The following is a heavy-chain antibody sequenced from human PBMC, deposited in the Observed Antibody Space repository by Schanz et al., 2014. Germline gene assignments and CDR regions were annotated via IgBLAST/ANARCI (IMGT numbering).Heavy chain of an antibody. CDR1: GGTFSSYT. CDR2: IIPVLAIA. D-gene: IGHD3-22*01. J-gene: IGHJ5*02. CDR3: AREVGLYDRGWFDP. V-gene: IGHV1-69*08. Sequence: QVQLVQSGAEVKKPGSSVKVSCTASGGTFSSYTISWIRQAPGQGLEWMGRIIPVLAIADYAQKFQGRVTITADTSTTTAYMELSGLRSEDTAVYYCAREVGLYDRGWFDPWGQGTLVTVSS.